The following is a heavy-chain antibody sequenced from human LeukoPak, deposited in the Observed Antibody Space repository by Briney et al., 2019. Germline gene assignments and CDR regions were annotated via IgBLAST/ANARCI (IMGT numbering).Heavy chain of an antibody. CDR2: IYHSGST. D-gene: IGHD3-10*01. Sequence: SETLSLTCTVSGGSISTYYWSWIRQPPGKGLEWIGYIYHSGSTKYNPSLKSRVTISVDTSQNQFSLKLSSVTAADTAVYYCARAGNGSGRKYYYMDVWGKGTTVTISS. J-gene: IGHJ6*03. CDR1: GGSISTYY. V-gene: IGHV4-59*12. CDR3: ARAGNGSGRKYYYMDV.